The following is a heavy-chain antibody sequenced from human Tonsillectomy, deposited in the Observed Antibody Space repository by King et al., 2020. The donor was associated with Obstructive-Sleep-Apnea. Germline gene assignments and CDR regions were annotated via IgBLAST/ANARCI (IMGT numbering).Heavy chain of an antibody. J-gene: IGHJ6*02. CDR3: ANGDVDTAMYYYYGMDV. Sequence: VQLVESGGGLVQPGGSLRLSCAASGFTFSSYAMSWVRQAPGKGLEWVSAISGSGGSTYYADSVKGRFTISRDNSKNTLYLQMNSLRAEDTAVYYCANGDVDTAMYYYYGMDVWGQGTTVTVSS. V-gene: IGHV3-23*04. D-gene: IGHD5-18*01. CDR2: ISGSGGST. CDR1: GFTFSSYA.